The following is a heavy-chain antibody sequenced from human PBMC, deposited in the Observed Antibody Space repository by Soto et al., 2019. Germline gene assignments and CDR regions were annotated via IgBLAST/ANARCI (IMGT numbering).Heavy chain of an antibody. CDR1: GFTFSSYA. J-gene: IGHJ6*02. CDR2: ISGSGGST. V-gene: IGHV3-23*01. D-gene: IGHD3-10*01. CDR3: AKVRHRGSRSSDGMDV. Sequence: PGGSLRLSCAASGFTFSSYAMSWVRQAPGKGLEWVSAISGSGGSTYYADSVKGRFTISRDNSKNTLNLQMNSLRAEDTAVYYCAKVRHRGSRSSDGMDVWGQGTTVTVSS.